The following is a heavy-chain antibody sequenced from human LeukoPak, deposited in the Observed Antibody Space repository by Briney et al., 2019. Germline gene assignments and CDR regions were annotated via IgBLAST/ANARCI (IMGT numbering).Heavy chain of an antibody. CDR3: ASEKADYYDSSGYLDY. CDR1: GFTFSSYE. D-gene: IGHD3-22*01. J-gene: IGHJ4*02. CDR2: ISTSGSTI. V-gene: IGHV3-48*03. Sequence: GGSLRLSCAASGFTFSSYEMNWVRQAPGKGLEWASYISTSGSTIYYADSVKGRFTISRDNAKNSLYLQMNSLRAEDTAVYYCASEKADYYDSSGYLDYWGQGTLVTVSS.